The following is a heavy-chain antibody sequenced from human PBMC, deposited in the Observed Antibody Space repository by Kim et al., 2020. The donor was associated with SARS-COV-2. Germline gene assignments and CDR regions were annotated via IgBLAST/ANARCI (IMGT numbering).Heavy chain of an antibody. CDR3: ARESRSTMIVGYYFDY. Sequence: SVKGRFTISRDNSKNTLYLQMNSLRAEDTAVYYCARESRSTMIVGYYFDYWGQGTLVTVSS. V-gene: IGHV3-30*01. D-gene: IGHD3-22*01. J-gene: IGHJ4*02.